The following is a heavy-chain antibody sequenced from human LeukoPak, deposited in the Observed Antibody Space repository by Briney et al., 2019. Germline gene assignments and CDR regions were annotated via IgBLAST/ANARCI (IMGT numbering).Heavy chain of an antibody. CDR2: VYSSGYT. CDR3: ARGEHTFDY. Sequence: SETLSLTCTVSGGSISGYYWNWTRQPAGKGLEWIGRVYSSGYTNYNPSLNSRITMSVDTSKNQFSLKLNSVTAADTAVYYCARGEHTFDYWGQGTLVTVSS. V-gene: IGHV4-4*07. D-gene: IGHD2-21*01. CDR1: GGSISGYY. J-gene: IGHJ4*02.